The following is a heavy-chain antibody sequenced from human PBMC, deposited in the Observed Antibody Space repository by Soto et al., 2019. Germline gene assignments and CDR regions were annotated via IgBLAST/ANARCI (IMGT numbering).Heavy chain of an antibody. CDR1: GYTFIDYY. D-gene: IGHD6-13*01. CDR2: IIPIFGTA. CDR3: AREPAGNYYFDY. J-gene: IGHJ4*02. Sequence: SVKVSCKASGYTFIDYYMHWVRQAPGQGLEWMGGIIPIFGTANYAQKFQGRVTITADKSTSTAYMELSSLRSEDTAVYYCAREPAGNYYFDYWGQGTLVTVSS. V-gene: IGHV1-69*06.